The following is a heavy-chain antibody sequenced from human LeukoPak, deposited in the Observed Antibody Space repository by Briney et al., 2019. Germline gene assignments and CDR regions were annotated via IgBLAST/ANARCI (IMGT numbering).Heavy chain of an antibody. J-gene: IGHJ4*02. V-gene: IGHV3-15*01. CDR2: IKSKTDGGTT. CDR3: TTGSGGWLQLGTRISDY. Sequence: GGSLRLSCAASGFTFSNAWMSWVGQAPGKGLEWVGRIKSKTDGGTTDYAAPVKGRFTISRDDSKNTLYLQMNSLKTEDTAVYYCTTGSGGWLQLGTRISDYWGQGTLVTVSS. D-gene: IGHD5-24*01. CDR1: GFTFSNAW.